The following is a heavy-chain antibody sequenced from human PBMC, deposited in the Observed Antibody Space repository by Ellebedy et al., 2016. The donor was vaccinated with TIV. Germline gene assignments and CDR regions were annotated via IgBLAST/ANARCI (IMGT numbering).Heavy chain of an antibody. V-gene: IGHV1-46*01. CDR2: INPSGGST. J-gene: IGHJ4*02. CDR3: ARVRYTAMVYPGDY. CDR1: GYTFTSYY. D-gene: IGHD5-18*01. Sequence: ASVKVSCKASGYTFTSYYMHWVRQAPGQGLEWMGIINPSGGSTSYAQKFQGRVTMTTDTSTSTAYMELGSLRSDDTAVYYCARVRYTAMVYPGDYWGQGTLVIVSS.